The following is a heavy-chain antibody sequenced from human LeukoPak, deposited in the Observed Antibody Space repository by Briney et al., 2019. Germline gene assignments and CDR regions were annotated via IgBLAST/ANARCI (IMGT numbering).Heavy chain of an antibody. J-gene: IGHJ4*02. D-gene: IGHD5-12*01. Sequence: GGSLRLSCAVSGFTFSSYAMSWVRQAPGKGLEWVSGISGSGGTTYYAGSVQGRFTISRDNSKKTLFLQMSSLRAEDTAVYYCAKGDVVTAIFPLDYWGQGTLVIVSS. CDR1: GFTFSSYA. CDR2: ISGSGGTT. CDR3: AKGDVVTAIFPLDY. V-gene: IGHV3-23*01.